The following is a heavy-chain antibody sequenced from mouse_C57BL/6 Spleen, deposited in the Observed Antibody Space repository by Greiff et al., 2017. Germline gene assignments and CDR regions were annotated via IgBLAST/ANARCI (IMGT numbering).Heavy chain of an antibody. CDR3: TRGYDYDREDY. V-gene: IGHV1-15*01. J-gene: IGHJ2*01. D-gene: IGHD2-4*01. CDR1: GYTFTDYE. Sequence: VQLQQSGAELVRPGASVTLSCKASGYTFTDYEMHWVKQTPVHGLEWIGAIDPETGGTAYNQKFKGKAILTADKSSSTAYMELRSLTSEDSAVYYWTRGYDYDREDYWGQGTTLTVSS. CDR2: IDPETGGT.